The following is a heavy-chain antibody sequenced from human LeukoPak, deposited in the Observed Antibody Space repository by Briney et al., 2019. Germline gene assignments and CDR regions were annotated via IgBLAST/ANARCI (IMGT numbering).Heavy chain of an antibody. V-gene: IGHV4-30-4*01. D-gene: IGHD2-21*01. CDR1: RGSISSGDYS. CDR3: AGEPRIGGKGSLDY. Sequence: SETLSLTCTVSRGSISSGDYSWSWIRQPPGKGLECIAYIHYIGVVQYNSSLKGRLTISLDASKDQFSLQLRSVSAADTAVYYCAGEPRIGGKGSLDYWGQGTLVTVSS. J-gene: IGHJ4*02. CDR2: IHYIGVV.